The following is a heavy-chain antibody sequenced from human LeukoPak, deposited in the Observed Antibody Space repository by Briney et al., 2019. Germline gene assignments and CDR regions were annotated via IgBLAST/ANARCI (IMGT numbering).Heavy chain of an antibody. CDR3: ARMEDYYDSSGYEMGFDY. V-gene: IGHV3-21*01. CDR1: GFTFSSYS. Sequence: PGGPLRLSCAASGFTFSSYSMNWVRQAPGKGLEWVSSISSSSSYIYYADSVKGRFTISRDNAKNSLYLQMNSLRAEDTAVYYCARMEDYYDSSGYEMGFDYWGQGTLVTVSS. D-gene: IGHD3-22*01. J-gene: IGHJ4*02. CDR2: ISSSSSYI.